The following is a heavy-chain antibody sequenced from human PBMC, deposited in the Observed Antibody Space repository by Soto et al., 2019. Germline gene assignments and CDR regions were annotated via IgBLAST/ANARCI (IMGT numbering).Heavy chain of an antibody. D-gene: IGHD2-21*02. Sequence: PSETLSLTCAFSGGSISSGGYSLSWIRQPPGKGLEWIGYIYHSGSTYYNPSLKSRVTISVDRSKNQFSLKLSSVTAADTAVYYCARVKAYCGGDCYNWFDPWGQGTLVTV. CDR1: GGSISSGGYS. J-gene: IGHJ5*02. CDR3: ARVKAYCGGDCYNWFDP. V-gene: IGHV4-30-2*01. CDR2: IYHSGST.